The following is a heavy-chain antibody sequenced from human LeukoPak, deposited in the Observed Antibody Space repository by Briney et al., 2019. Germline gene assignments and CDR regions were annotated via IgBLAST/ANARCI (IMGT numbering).Heavy chain of an antibody. D-gene: IGHD6-19*01. CDR1: GFTFSSYA. J-gene: IGHJ4*02. CDR3: AKEGPPADSSGWAPFVY. V-gene: IGHV3-23*01. CDR2: ISGSGGST. Sequence: GGSLRLSCAASGFTFSSYAMSWVRQAPGKGLEWVSAISGSGGSTYYADSVKGRFTISRDNSKNTLYLQMNSLRAEDTAVYYCAKEGPPADSSGWAPFVYWGQGTLVTVSS.